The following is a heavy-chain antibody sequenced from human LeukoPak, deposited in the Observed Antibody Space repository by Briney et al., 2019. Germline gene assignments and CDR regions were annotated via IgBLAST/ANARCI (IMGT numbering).Heavy chain of an antibody. CDR3: ARFIAVAGTFDY. CDR1: GGSFSGYY. CDR2: IYYSGST. Sequence: SETLSLTCAVYGGSFSGYYWSWIRQPPGKGLEWIGYIYYSGSTNYNPSLKSRVTISVDTSKNQFSLKLCSVTAADTAVYYCARFIAVAGTFDYWGQGTLVTVSS. D-gene: IGHD6-19*01. J-gene: IGHJ4*02. V-gene: IGHV4-59*01.